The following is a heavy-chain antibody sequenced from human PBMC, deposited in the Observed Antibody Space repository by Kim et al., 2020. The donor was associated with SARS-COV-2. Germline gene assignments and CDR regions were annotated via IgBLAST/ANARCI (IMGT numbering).Heavy chain of an antibody. CDR3: ATEYYDGSGSYSEGWFDP. D-gene: IGHD3-10*01. J-gene: IGHJ5*02. V-gene: IGHV3-30*04. CDR1: GFTFSSYA. CDR2: ISYDGSNK. Sequence: GGSLRRSCAASGFTFSSYAMHWVRQAPGKGLEWVAVISYDGSNKYYADSVKCRFTISRDNSKNTLSLQMNSLRAEDTAVYYCATEYYDGSGSYSEGWFDPWGQGTLVTVSS.